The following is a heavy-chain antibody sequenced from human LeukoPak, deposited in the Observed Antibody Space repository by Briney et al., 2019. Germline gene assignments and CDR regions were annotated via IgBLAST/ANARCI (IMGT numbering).Heavy chain of an antibody. Sequence: SETLSLTCTVSGGSISTYYWNWIRQPPGKGLVWIGYIYHSGSTNYNPSLQSRVTISVDTSKNQFSLNLNSVTAADTAVYYCARGGAARLHFQNWGQGTLVTVSS. J-gene: IGHJ1*01. CDR2: IYHSGST. V-gene: IGHV4-59*01. CDR1: GGSISTYY. CDR3: ARGGAARLHFQN. D-gene: IGHD6-6*01.